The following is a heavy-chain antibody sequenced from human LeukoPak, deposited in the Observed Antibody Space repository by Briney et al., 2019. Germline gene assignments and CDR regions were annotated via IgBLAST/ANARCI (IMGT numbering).Heavy chain of an antibody. CDR1: GYTFTSYY. D-gene: IGHD2-2*01. V-gene: IGHV1-46*01. Sequence: ASVKVSCKASGYTFTSYYMHWVRHSPGQGLEWMVIINPSGGSTSYAQKFQGRVTMTRDTSTSTVYMELSSLRSEDTAVYYCARDLDCSSTSCYGGFDPWGQGTLVTVSS. CDR2: INPSGGST. CDR3: ARDLDCSSTSCYGGFDP. J-gene: IGHJ5*02.